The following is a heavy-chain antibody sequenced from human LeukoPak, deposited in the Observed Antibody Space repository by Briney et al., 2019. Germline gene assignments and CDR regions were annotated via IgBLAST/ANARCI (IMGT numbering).Heavy chain of an antibody. CDR3: ARDLRSLFDP. J-gene: IGHJ5*02. CDR2: IYYSGST. V-gene: IGHV4-59*12. Sequence: PSETLSLTCAVYGGSFSGYYWSWIRQPPGKGLEWIGYIYYSGSTNYNPSLKSRVTISVDTSKNQFSLKLSSVTAADTAVYYCARDLRSLFDPWGQGTLVTVSS. CDR1: GGSFSGYY.